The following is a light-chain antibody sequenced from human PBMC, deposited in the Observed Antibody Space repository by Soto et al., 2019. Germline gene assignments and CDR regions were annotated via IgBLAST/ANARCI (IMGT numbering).Light chain of an antibody. Sequence: EIVLTQSPGTLSLSPGERATLSCRASQSVSSSYLAWYQQKPGQAPRLLIYGASSRATGIPDRFSGSGSGTDFTLAISRLEPDDFAVYCCQQYGSARTFGQGTEVEIK. CDR3: QQYGSART. CDR2: GAS. J-gene: IGKJ1*01. V-gene: IGKV3-20*01. CDR1: QSVSSSY.